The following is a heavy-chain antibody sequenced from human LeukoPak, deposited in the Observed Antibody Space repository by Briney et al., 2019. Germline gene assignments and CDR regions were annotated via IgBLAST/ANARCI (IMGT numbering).Heavy chain of an antibody. Sequence: PSETLSLTCSVSGGSVSSGSYYWSWIRQPPGKVLEWLGYIYYSGSTNYNPSLKSRVTISVDTSKNQFSLKLSSVTAADTAVYYCASGDYYDSSGLSFDYWGQGTLVTVSS. CDR2: IYYSGST. D-gene: IGHD3-22*01. CDR3: ASGDYYDSSGLSFDY. J-gene: IGHJ4*02. V-gene: IGHV4-61*01. CDR1: GGSVSSGSYY.